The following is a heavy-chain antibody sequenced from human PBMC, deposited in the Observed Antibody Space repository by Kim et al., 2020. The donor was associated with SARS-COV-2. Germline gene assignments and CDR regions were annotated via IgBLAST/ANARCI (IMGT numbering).Heavy chain of an antibody. J-gene: IGHJ2*01. CDR3: AKGLIGHSSGWSYWYFDL. Sequence: GGSLRLSCAASGFTFSSYAMSWVRQAPGKGLEWVSAISGSGGSTYYADSVKGRFTISRDNSKNTLHLQMNSLRAEDTAVYCCAKGLIGHSSGWSYWYFDLWGRGTLVTVSS. V-gene: IGHV3-23*01. CDR1: GFTFSSYA. D-gene: IGHD6-19*01. CDR2: ISGSGGST.